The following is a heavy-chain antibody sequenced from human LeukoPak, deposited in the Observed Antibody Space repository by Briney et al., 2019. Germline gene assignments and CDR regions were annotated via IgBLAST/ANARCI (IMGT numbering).Heavy chain of an antibody. Sequence: ASVKVSCKASGYTFTGYYMHWVRQAPGQGLEWMGWINPNSGGTNYAQKFQGRVTMTRDTSISTAYMELRSLRSDDTAVYYCARDSRGSSGSDFDYWGQGTLVTVSS. J-gene: IGHJ4*02. CDR2: INPNSGGT. V-gene: IGHV1-2*02. CDR1: GYTFTGYY. D-gene: IGHD1-26*01. CDR3: ARDSRGSSGSDFDY.